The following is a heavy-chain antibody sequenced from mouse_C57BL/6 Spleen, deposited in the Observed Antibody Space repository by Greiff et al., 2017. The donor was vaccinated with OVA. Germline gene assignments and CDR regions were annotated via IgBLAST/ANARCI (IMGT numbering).Heavy chain of an antibody. Sequence: EVQLQQSGAELVRPGASVKLSCTASGFNIKDDYMHWVKQRPEQGLEWIGWIDPENGDTEYASKFQGKATITADTSSNTAYLQLSSLTSEDTAVYYCTTLYYYGSGYYWGQGTTLTVSS. CDR3: TTLYYYGSGYY. CDR2: IDPENGDT. J-gene: IGHJ2*01. CDR1: GFNIKDDY. V-gene: IGHV14-4*01. D-gene: IGHD1-1*01.